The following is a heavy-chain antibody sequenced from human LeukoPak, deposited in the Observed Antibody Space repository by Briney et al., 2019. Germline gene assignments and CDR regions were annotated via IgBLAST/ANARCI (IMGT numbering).Heavy chain of an antibody. CDR2: VSGSGGST. Sequence: GGSLRLSCAASGVTLSSYAMSWARQAPGKGLEWVSGVSGSGGSTHYADSVKGRFTISRDNSKNTLYLQMNSLRAEDTAVYYCAASLPNIVVVPATKGPFGYWGQGTLVTVSS. CDR3: AASLPNIVVVPATKGPFGY. J-gene: IGHJ4*02. D-gene: IGHD2-2*01. V-gene: IGHV3-23*01. CDR1: GVTLSSYA.